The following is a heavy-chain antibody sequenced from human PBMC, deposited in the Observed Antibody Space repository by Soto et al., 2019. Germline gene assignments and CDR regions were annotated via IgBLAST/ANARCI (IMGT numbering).Heavy chain of an antibody. CDR3: ARDPYHYGSGSYYFDY. J-gene: IGHJ4*02. CDR2: IWYNGINK. Sequence: QVQLVESGGGVVQPGTSLRLSCTASGFTFSSNGMHWVRQAPGKGLEWVAFIWYNGINKYYADSVKGRFIISRDNSVNTVYLQMNSLRAEDTAVYYCARDPYHYGSGSYYFDYWGQGTLVTVSS. CDR1: GFTFSSNG. V-gene: IGHV3-33*01. D-gene: IGHD3-10*01.